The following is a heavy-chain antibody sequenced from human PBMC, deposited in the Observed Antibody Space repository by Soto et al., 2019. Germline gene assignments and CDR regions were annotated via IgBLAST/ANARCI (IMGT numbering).Heavy chain of an antibody. J-gene: IGHJ4*02. CDR2: IYYSGST. V-gene: IGHV4-39*01. D-gene: IGHD5-18*01. Sequence: SETLSLTCTVSGGSISSSSYYWGWIRQPPGKGLEWIGSIYYSGSTYYNPSLKSRVTISVDTSKNQFSLKLSSVTAADTAVYYCARHDTWKDTDMVLGVDYWGQGTLVTVSS. CDR3: ARHDTWKDTDMVLGVDY. CDR1: GGSISSSSYY.